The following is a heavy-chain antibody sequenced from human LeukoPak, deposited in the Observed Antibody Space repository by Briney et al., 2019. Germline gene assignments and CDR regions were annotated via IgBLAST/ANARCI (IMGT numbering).Heavy chain of an antibody. J-gene: IGHJ4*02. CDR2: ISGSGGST. D-gene: IGHD3-10*01. Sequence: GGSLRLSCAASGFTFSSYAMSWVRQAPGKGPEWVSAISGSGGSTYYADSVKGRFTISRDNSKNTLYLQMNSLRAEDTAVYYCAKTHRMARGAHNFDYWGQGTLVTVSS. V-gene: IGHV3-23*01. CDR1: GFTFSSYA. CDR3: AKTHRMARGAHNFDY.